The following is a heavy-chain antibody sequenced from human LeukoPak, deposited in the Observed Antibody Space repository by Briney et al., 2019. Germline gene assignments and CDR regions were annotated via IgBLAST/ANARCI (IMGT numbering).Heavy chain of an antibody. J-gene: IGHJ5*02. Sequence: ASVKVSCKASGYTFTSYGISWVRQAPGQGLEWMGWISAYNGNTNYAQKLQGRVTMTTDTSTSTAYMELRSLRSDDTAVYYCARDKAVTTRIGWFDPWGQGTLVTVSS. D-gene: IGHD4-17*01. CDR2: ISAYNGNT. CDR1: GYTFTSYG. V-gene: IGHV1-18*01. CDR3: ARDKAVTTRIGWFDP.